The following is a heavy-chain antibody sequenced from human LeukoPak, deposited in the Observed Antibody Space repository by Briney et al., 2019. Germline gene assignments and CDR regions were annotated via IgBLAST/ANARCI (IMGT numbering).Heavy chain of an antibody. CDR3: ARNSYDILTGYYLAPFDY. J-gene: IGHJ4*02. CDR2: IRSKANSYAT. D-gene: IGHD3-9*01. CDR1: GFTFSGSA. Sequence: GGSLRLSCAASGFTFSGSAMHWVRQASGKGLEWVGRIRSKANSYATAYAASVKGRFTISRDDSKNTAYLQMNSLRTEDTAVYYCARNSYDILTGYYLAPFDYWGQGTLVTVSS. V-gene: IGHV3-73*01.